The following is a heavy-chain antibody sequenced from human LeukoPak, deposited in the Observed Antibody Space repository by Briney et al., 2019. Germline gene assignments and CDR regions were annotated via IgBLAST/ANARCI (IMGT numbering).Heavy chain of an antibody. D-gene: IGHD6-13*01. J-gene: IGHJ6*02. Sequence: ASVKASCKASGYTFTSYGISWVRQAPGQGLEWMGWISAYNGNTNYAQKLQGRVTMTTDTSTSTAYMELRSLRSDDTAVYYCVRDGYGDGTYYYYGMDVWGQGTTVTVSS. CDR2: ISAYNGNT. CDR3: VRDGYGDGTYYYYGMDV. V-gene: IGHV1-18*01. CDR1: GYTFTSYG.